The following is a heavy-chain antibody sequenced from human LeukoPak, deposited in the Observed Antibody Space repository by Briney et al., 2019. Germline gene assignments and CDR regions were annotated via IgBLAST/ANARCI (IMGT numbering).Heavy chain of an antibody. CDR2: IKAKPHGGTT. Sequence: GGSLRLSCAASGFTFSSNAMHWVRQAPGKGLEWVGRIKAKPHGGTTDYAAPVKGRFTISRDDSKNTLYLQMNSLKTEDTAVYYCTTDGVGIEGATFDYWGQGILVTVSS. V-gene: IGHV3-15*01. J-gene: IGHJ4*02. D-gene: IGHD1-26*01. CDR3: TTDGVGIEGATFDY. CDR1: GFTFSSNA.